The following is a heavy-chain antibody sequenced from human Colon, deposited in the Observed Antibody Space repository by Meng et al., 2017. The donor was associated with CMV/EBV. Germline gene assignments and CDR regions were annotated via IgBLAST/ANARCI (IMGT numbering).Heavy chain of an antibody. CDR1: GASITSYY. D-gene: IGHD3-10*01. CDR3: ARDSNLSGLAY. J-gene: IGHJ4*02. Sequence: QVHLRESGPGLVKPSETLSLPCTVSGASITSYYWSWIRQPAGKGLEWIGRVYISGNTNYNPSLKSRVTMSIDTSKNQLSLNIRSVTAADTAVYYCARDSNLSGLAYWGQGTLVTVSS. V-gene: IGHV4-4*07. CDR2: VYISGNT.